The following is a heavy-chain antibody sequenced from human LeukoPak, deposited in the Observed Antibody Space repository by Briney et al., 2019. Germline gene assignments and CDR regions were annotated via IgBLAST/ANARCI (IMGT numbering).Heavy chain of an antibody. CDR3: ARDRSGILDFDY. V-gene: IGHV4-59*13. Sequence: SETLSLTCTVSGGSISSYYWSWIRQPPGKGLKWIGNVYYSGSTNYNPSLKSRVTISVDTSKNQFSLKLRSVTAADTAVYYCARDRSGILDFDYWGQGTLVTVSS. J-gene: IGHJ4*02. CDR1: GGSISSYY. CDR2: VYYSGST. D-gene: IGHD3-10*01.